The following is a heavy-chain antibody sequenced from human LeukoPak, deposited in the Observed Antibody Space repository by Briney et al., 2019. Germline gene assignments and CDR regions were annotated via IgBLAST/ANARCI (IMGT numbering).Heavy chain of an antibody. J-gene: IGHJ4*02. CDR3: AKRLWDVGDVAAANPHDS. V-gene: IGHV3-23*01. CDR1: GFTYSSHA. CDR2: ISASGGTS. D-gene: IGHD6-13*01. Sequence: GGSLRLSCAASGFTYSSHAMSWVRQTPGKGLQWVSSISASGGTSKYADSVRGRFTISRDNSKNTLYLQLTSLQVEDAAVYYCAKRLWDVGDVAAANPHDSWGQGTLVTVSS.